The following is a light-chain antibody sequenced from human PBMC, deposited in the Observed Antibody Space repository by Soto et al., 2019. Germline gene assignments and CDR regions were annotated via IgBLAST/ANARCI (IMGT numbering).Light chain of an antibody. V-gene: IGLV2-23*01. Sequence: QSALTQPASVSGSPGQSITISCTGTSSDVGSYNFVSWYQHHPGKAPKLMIYEGNKRPSGVSNRFSGSKSGNTASLTISGLQAEDEADYYCCSYAGSSTLVFGGGTKLTVL. CDR1: SSDVGSYNF. J-gene: IGLJ2*01. CDR3: CSYAGSSTLV. CDR2: EGN.